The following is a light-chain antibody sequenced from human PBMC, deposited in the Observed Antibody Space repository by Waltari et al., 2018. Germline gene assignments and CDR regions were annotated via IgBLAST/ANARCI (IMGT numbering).Light chain of an antibody. CDR2: AAS. CDR3: QQLYTYPYT. V-gene: IGKV1-9*01. J-gene: IGKJ2*01. Sequence: IQLTQSPSSLSASVGDRVTITCRSSQGISTYLAWYQQKPGEAPKRLIYAASTLQSGVPSRCSGSGSGTDFTLTISSLQPEDFATYYCQQLYTYPYTFGQGTKLEIK. CDR1: QGISTY.